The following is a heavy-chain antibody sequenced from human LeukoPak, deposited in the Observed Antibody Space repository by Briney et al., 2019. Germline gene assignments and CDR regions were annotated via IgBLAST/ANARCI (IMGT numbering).Heavy chain of an antibody. CDR1: GFTFSNYG. V-gene: IGHV3-33*01. J-gene: IGHJ4*02. CDR2: IWYDGSNK. CDR3: AREGPRGNSQFDY. Sequence: GGSLRLSCAAAGFTFSNYGMHWVRQAPGKGLEWVALIWYDGSNKYYTDSVKGRLTISRDNSKDTLFLQMNGLRAEDTAVYYCAREGPRGNSQFDYWGQGTLVTVSS. D-gene: IGHD2/OR15-2a*01.